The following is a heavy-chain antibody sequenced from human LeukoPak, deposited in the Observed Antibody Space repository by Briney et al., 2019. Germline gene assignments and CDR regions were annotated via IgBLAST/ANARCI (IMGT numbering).Heavy chain of an antibody. V-gene: IGHV4-59*12. D-gene: IGHD3-10*01. CDR3: ARGRTRITMVRGVRLWYFDL. J-gene: IGHJ2*01. Sequence: PSETLSLTCTVSGGSISSYYWSWIRQPPGKGLEWIGYIYYSGSTNYNPSLKSRVTISVDTSKNQFSLKLSSVTAADTAVYYCARGRTRITMVRGVRLWYFDLWGRGTLVTVSS. CDR1: GGSISSYY. CDR2: IYYSGST.